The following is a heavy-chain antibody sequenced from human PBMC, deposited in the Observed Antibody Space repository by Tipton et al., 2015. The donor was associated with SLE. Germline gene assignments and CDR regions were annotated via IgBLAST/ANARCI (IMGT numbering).Heavy chain of an antibody. V-gene: IGHV3-49*04. CDR1: GFSLGDYG. D-gene: IGHD2-2*01. Sequence: SLRLSCTPSGFSLGDYGLNWVRQAPGKGLEWVGLIRSKGHGGTTEYAASVKGRFTVSRDDSRGIAFLQINSLKPEDTAVYYCTRDLRSFVVVPAAIRPPQDFYYGLDVWGQGTTVTVSS. J-gene: IGHJ6*02. CDR3: TRDLRSFVVVPAAIRPPQDFYYGLDV. CDR2: IRSKGHGGTT.